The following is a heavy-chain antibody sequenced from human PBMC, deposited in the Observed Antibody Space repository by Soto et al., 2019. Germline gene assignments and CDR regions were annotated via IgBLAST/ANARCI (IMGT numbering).Heavy chain of an antibody. J-gene: IGHJ4*02. CDR2: IYWNDAK. D-gene: IGHD1-20*01. Sequence: QITLTESGPTLVKPTQTLTLTCTFSGFSHSTTGVAVGWIRQPPGKALEWLALIYWNDAKHYKQSLKSRITISKNTSENQVVLTMTNMYAVDTATYYCAHSGQMLDGIWCHWGQGTLVTVSS. CDR3: AHSGQMLDGIWCH. V-gene: IGHV2-5*01. CDR1: GFSHSTTGVA.